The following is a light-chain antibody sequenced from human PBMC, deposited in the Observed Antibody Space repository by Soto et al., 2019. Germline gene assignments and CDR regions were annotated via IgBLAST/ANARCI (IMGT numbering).Light chain of an antibody. CDR2: EGS. CDR1: SSDVGSYNL. J-gene: IGLJ2*01. CDR3: CSYAGSSLVV. V-gene: IGLV2-23*01. Sequence: QSALTQPASVSGSPGQSITISCTGTSSDVGSYNLVSWYQQHPGKAPKLMIYEGSKRPSGVSNRFSGSKSGNTASLTISGLQAEDEADYYCCSYAGSSLVVFGGGTKATVL.